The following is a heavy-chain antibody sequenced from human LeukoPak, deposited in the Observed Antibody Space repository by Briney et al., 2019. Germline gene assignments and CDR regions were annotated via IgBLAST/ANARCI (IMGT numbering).Heavy chain of an antibody. CDR2: IYYSGST. V-gene: IGHV4-39*07. J-gene: IGHJ4*02. CDR3: ARASGWESNLPFDY. Sequence: SETLSLTCTVSGGSISSRSYYWGWIRQPPGKGLEWIGIIYYSGSTYYSPSLKSRVTISVDTSKNRFSLRMSSVTAADTAVYYCARASGWESNLPFDYWGQGTLVTVSS. D-gene: IGHD1-26*01. CDR1: GGSISSRSYY.